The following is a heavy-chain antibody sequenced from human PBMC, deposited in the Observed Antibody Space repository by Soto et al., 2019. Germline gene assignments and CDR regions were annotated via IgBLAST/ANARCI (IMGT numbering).Heavy chain of an antibody. CDR1: GYTFTSYY. J-gene: IGHJ4*02. CDR2: INPSGDST. D-gene: IGHD1-1*01. Sequence: GASVKVSCKASGYTFTSYYMHWVRQAPGQGLEWMGIINPSGDSTSYAQKYQGRVTMTRDTSTSTVYMELSSLRSEDTAVYYCARYSIPPNYYFDYWGQGTLVTVSS. V-gene: IGHV1-46*03. CDR3: ARYSIPPNYYFDY.